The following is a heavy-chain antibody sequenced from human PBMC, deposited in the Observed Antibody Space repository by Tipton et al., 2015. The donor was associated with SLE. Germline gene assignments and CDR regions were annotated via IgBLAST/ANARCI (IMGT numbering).Heavy chain of an antibody. Sequence: SLRLSCAASGFTVTTNYITWVRQAPGKGLEWVSVIYSGGRTYYADSAKGRFTISRDNSKNTLYLQMNSLRAEDTSVYYCARETPLDTGYFDYWGQGTLVTVSS. CDR3: ARETPLDTGYFDY. CDR2: IYSGGRT. D-gene: IGHD3-10*01. CDR1: GFTVTTNY. J-gene: IGHJ4*02. V-gene: IGHV3-53*05.